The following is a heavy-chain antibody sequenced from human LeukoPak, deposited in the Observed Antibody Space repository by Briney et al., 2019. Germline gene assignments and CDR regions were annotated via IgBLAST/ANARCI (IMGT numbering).Heavy chain of an antibody. J-gene: IGHJ1*01. CDR3: TTPAAGPRAEYSQH. V-gene: IGHV3-21*01. CDR1: GFTFSSYS. CDR2: ISDNSVYI. Sequence: KPGGSLRLSCAASGFTFSSYSMNWVRQASGKGLEWVSSISDNSVYIYSADSVKGRFATSRDNAKNSLYLQMNSLRAEDTAVYYCTTPAAGPRAEYSQHWGQGTLVTVSS. D-gene: IGHD6-13*01.